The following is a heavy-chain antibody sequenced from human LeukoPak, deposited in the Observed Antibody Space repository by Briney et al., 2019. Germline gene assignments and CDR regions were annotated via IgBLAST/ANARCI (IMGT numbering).Heavy chain of an antibody. CDR3: ARDDSSGYHPDDAFDI. D-gene: IGHD3-22*01. CDR1: GYSISSGYY. Sequence: SETLSLTCTVSGYSISSGYYRGWIRQPPGKGLEWIGSIYHSGSTYYNPSLKSRVTISVDTSKNQFSLKLSSVTAADTAVYYCARDDSSGYHPDDAFDIWGQGTMVTVSS. CDR2: IYHSGST. V-gene: IGHV4-38-2*02. J-gene: IGHJ3*02.